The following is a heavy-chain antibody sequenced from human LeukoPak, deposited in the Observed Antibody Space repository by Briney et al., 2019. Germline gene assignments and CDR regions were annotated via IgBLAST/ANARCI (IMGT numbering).Heavy chain of an antibody. J-gene: IGHJ5*02. CDR2: IIPIFGTA. V-gene: IGHV1-69*13. D-gene: IGHD2-2*01. Sequence: ASVKVSCKASGGTFISYAISWVRQAPGQGLEWMGGIIPIFGTANYAQKFQGRVTITADESTSTAYMELSSLRSEDTAVYYCARVVEPAAMELRFDPWGQGTLVTVSS. CDR1: GGTFISYA. CDR3: ARVVEPAAMELRFDP.